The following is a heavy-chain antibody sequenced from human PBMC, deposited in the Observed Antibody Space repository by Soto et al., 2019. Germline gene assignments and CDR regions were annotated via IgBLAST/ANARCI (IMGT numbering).Heavy chain of an antibody. J-gene: IGHJ4*02. CDR2: ISGDSRYI. D-gene: IGHD3-10*01. Sequence: GGSLRLSCAASGFTFNTYSMSWVRQAPGKGLEWVSSISGDSRYIYYTDSVKGRFTISRDNAKNSLYLQMNSLRAEDTAMYYCARVVPSTMVDYWGQGALVTVSS. V-gene: IGHV3-21*01. CDR3: ARVVPSTMVDY. CDR1: GFTFNTYS.